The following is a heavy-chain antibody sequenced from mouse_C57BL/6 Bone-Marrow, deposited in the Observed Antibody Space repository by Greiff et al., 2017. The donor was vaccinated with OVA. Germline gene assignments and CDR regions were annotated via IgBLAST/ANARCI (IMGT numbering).Heavy chain of an antibody. CDR1: GYTFTSYW. CDR3: ERDNFDY. CDR2: IDPSDSYT. V-gene: IGHV1-59*01. J-gene: IGHJ2*01. Sequence: QVQLQQPGAELVRPGTSVKLSCKASGYTFTSYWMHWVKQRPGQGLEWIGVIDPSDSYTNYNQKFKGKATLTVDTSSSTAYMQLSSLTSEDSAVFYCERDNFDYWGQGTTLTVSS.